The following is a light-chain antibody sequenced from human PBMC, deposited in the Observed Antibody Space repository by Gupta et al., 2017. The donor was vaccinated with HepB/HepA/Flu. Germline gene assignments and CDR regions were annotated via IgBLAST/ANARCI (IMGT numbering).Light chain of an antibody. CDR1: NFDIGTYNL. CDR2: EIN. J-gene: IGLJ2*01. CDR3: CSYTVNRILI. V-gene: IGLV2-23*02. Sequence: QSALTQPTSVSGSPGQSITISCTGSNFDIGTYNLVSWYQQHPDTAPKLIIYEINKRPSGISNRFSGSKSGYTASLTISGLQAEDEADYFCCSYTVNRILIFGGGTKLTVL.